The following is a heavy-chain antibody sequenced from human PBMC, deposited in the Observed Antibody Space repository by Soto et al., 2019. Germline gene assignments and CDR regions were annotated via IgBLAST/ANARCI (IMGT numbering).Heavy chain of an antibody. Sequence: SETLSLTCTVSGGSISSYYWSWIRQPPGKGLEWIGYIYYSGSTNYNPSLKSRVTISVDTSKNQFSLKLSSVTAADTAVYYCARGEVIRAFDIWGQGTMVTVSS. CDR3: ARGEVIRAFDI. V-gene: IGHV4-59*01. CDR1: GGSISSYY. J-gene: IGHJ3*02. D-gene: IGHD3-22*01. CDR2: IYYSGST.